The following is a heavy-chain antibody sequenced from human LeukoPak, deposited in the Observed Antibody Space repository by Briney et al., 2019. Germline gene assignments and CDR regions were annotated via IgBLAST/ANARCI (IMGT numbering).Heavy chain of an antibody. V-gene: IGHV4-59*01. CDR3: ARVMIYCSSTSRLPYGMDV. CDR1: GGSISSYY. CDR2: IYYSGST. D-gene: IGHD2-2*01. Sequence: TSETLSLTCTVSGGSISSYYWSWIRQPPGKGLEWIGYIYYSGSTYYNPSLKSRVTISVDTSKNQFSLKLSSVTAADTAVYYCARVMIYCSSTSRLPYGMDVWGQGTTVTVSS. J-gene: IGHJ6*02.